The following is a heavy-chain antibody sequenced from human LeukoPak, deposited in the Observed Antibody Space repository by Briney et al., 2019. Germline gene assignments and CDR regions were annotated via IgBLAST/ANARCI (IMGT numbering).Heavy chain of an antibody. CDR1: GDSFSSHY. J-gene: IGHJ3*02. CDR2: ISHIGRT. Sequence: SETLSLTCAVSGDSFSSHYWTWIRQSPGTGLEWIGYISHIGRTSYNPSLKSRVTISIDTSKNQFSLKLRSVTAADTAVYYCARDLVTVTKGFDIWGQGTMVSVSS. D-gene: IGHD4-17*01. V-gene: IGHV4-59*11. CDR3: ARDLVTVTKGFDI.